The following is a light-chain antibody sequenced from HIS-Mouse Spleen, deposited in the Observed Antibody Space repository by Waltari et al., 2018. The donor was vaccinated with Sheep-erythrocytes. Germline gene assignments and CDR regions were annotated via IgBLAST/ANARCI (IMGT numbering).Light chain of an antibody. CDR3: QAWDSSTVV. CDR1: NLGDQY. V-gene: IGLV3-1*01. Sequence: SYELTQPPSVSVSPGQTASITCPGDNLGDQYACWYHQKPGQSPVLVIYQDSKRPSGIPERFSGSNSGNTATLTISGTQAMDEADYYCQAWDSSTVVFGGGTKLTVL. J-gene: IGLJ2*01. CDR2: QDS.